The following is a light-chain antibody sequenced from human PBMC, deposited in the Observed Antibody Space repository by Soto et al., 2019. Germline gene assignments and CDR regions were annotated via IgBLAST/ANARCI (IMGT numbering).Light chain of an antibody. J-gene: IGLJ1*01. V-gene: IGLV2-14*02. CDR2: EVS. CDR3: SSYTSSSTYV. Sequence: QSALTQPASVSGSPGQSIAISCTGTSSDVGNYNIVSWYQHHPGKAPQLVIYEVSKRPPGVSNRFSGSKSGNTASLTISGLQAEDEADYYCSSYTSSSTYVFGTGTKLTVL. CDR1: SSDVGNYNI.